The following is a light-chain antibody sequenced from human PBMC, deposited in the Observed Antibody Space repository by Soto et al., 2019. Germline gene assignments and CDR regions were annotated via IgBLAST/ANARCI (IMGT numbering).Light chain of an antibody. V-gene: IGKV1-5*03. J-gene: IGKJ1*01. CDR3: KQYNIYPWT. Sequence: DIQMTQSPSTLSACVGDRVTITCRASQSISSWLAWYQQKPGKAPKLLIYKTSSLESGVQSRFSGSGSGTEFTLTISSLQPDDFATYYCKQYNIYPWTFGQGTKVDIK. CDR1: QSISSW. CDR2: KTS.